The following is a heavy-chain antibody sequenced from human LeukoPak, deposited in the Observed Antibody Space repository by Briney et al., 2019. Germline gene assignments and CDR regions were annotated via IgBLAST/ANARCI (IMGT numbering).Heavy chain of an antibody. CDR1: GLTFSNHA. Sequence: GGSLRLSCAASGLTFSNHAMHWVRQAPGKGLEYVSAIVPNGGNTYYGDSVGGRFTIFRDNSKDTVYLQMDSLRPEDAAVYYCARGGYCAATAIWGQGALVTVSS. D-gene: IGHD2-8*02. CDR3: ARGGYCAATAI. CDR2: IVPNGGNT. V-gene: IGHV3-64*02. J-gene: IGHJ4*02.